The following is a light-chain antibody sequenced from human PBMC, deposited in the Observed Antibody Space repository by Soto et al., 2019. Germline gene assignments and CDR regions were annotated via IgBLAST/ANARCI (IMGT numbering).Light chain of an antibody. Sequence: EIVLTQSPGTLSLSPGERANLSCRASQSVSSIYLAWYQQKPGQAPRLLIYGASSRATGIPDRFSGSGSGTDFTLTISRLEPEDFAVYYCQQYDNSPITFGQGTRLEIK. CDR1: QSVSSIY. CDR2: GAS. V-gene: IGKV3-20*01. J-gene: IGKJ5*01. CDR3: QQYDNSPIT.